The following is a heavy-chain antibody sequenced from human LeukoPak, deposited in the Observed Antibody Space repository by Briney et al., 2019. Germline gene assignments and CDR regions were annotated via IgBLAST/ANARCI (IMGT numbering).Heavy chain of an antibody. J-gene: IGHJ4*02. Sequence: GRSLRLSCAASGFTFSSYGMHWVSQAPGKGLEWVAVIWYDGSNKYYADSVKGRFTISRDNSKNTLYLQMNSLRAEDTAVYYCSRDRYDFRRGYSTSFPFYWGQGTLVTVSS. CDR2: IWYDGSNK. CDR3: SRDRYDFRRGYSTSFPFY. CDR1: GFTFSSYG. D-gene: IGHD3-3*01. V-gene: IGHV3-33*01.